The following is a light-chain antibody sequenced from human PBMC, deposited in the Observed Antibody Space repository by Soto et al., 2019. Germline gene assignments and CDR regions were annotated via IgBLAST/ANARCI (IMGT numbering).Light chain of an antibody. V-gene: IGKV3-20*01. CDR3: QQYSDSPLT. CDR1: QSVGMTY. Sequence: EIVLTQSPGPLSLSPGASATLSCRASQSVGMTYFAWFQHKRGQAPRLLIYGASSRATGVPDRFSGSGSGTYFTLTVSRLEPEDFAVYYCQQYSDSPLTFGGGTKVEIK. J-gene: IGKJ4*01. CDR2: GAS.